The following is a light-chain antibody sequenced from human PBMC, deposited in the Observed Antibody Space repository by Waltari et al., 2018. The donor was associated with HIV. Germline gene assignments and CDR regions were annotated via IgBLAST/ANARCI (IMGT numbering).Light chain of an antibody. CDR1: GSDLSSYAY. J-gene: IGLJ3*02. V-gene: IGLV2-14*03. CDR2: HVS. CDR3: CAYTSRGTWV. Sequence: QSALTQPASVSGSPGQSITVSCSGSGSDLSSYAYVSWFQQHPDKAPKLIIFHVSNRPSGISSRFSASKSGRTASLTISGLQPDDEADYFCCAYTSRGTWVFGGGTRVTVL.